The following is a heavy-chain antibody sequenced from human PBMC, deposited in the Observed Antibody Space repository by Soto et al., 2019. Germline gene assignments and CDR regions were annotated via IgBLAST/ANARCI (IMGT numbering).Heavy chain of an antibody. Sequence: GGSLRLSCAASGFTFSSYAMHWVRQAPGKGLEYVSAISSNGGSTYYANSVKGRFTISRDNSKNTLYLQMGSLIAEDMAVYYCARDFRTRTAHFFSSYYDFWSGYSGDAFDIWGQGTMVTVSS. J-gene: IGHJ3*02. CDR2: ISSNGGST. D-gene: IGHD3-3*01. CDR1: GFTFSSYA. CDR3: ARDFRTRTAHFFSSYYDFWSGYSGDAFDI. V-gene: IGHV3-64*01.